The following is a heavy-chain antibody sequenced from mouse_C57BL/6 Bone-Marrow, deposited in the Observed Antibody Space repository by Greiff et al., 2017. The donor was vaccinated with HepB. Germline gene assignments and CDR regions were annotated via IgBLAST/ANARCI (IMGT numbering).Heavy chain of an antibody. D-gene: IGHD2-2*01. CDR2: ISYDGSN. V-gene: IGHV3-6*01. Sequence: ESGPGHVKPSQSLSLTCSVTGYSITSGYYWNWIRQFPGNKLEWMGYISYDGSNNYNPSLKNRISITRDTSKNQFFLKLNSVTTEDTATYYCARTGMVTDYWGQGTTLTVSS. CDR1: GYSITSGYY. J-gene: IGHJ2*01. CDR3: ARTGMVTDY.